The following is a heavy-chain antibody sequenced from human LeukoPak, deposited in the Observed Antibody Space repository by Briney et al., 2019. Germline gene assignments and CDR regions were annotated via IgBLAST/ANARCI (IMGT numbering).Heavy chain of an antibody. J-gene: IGHJ4*01. D-gene: IGHD2-2*03. CDR3: ARAGYASSWYAQFPFSFDS. V-gene: IGHV4-39*07. CDR1: SGSISSSSYY. CDR2: IYYSGST. Sequence: SETLSLTCTVSSGSISSSSYYWAWIRQPPGKGLECIGSIYYSGSTSYNPSLKSRVTISVDTSKNQFSLKLTSVTAADTAVYYCARAGYASSWYAQFPFSFDSWGHGALVTVSS.